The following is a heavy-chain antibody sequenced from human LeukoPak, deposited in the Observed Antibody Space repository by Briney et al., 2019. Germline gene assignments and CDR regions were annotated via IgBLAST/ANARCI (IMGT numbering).Heavy chain of an antibody. CDR1: GFTFSSYE. CDR2: ISSSGRTI. V-gene: IGHV3-48*03. J-gene: IGHJ3*02. Sequence: GGSLRLSCAASGFTFSSYEMNWVRQAPGKGLEWVSYISSSGRTIYYADSVKGRFTISRDNAKNSLYLQMNSLRAEDTAVYYCAPLSGSYFGDDALDIWGQGTMVTVSS. D-gene: IGHD1-26*01. CDR3: APLSGSYFGDDALDI.